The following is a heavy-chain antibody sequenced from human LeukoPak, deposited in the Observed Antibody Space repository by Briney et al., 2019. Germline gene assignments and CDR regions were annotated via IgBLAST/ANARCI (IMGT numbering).Heavy chain of an antibody. Sequence: GESLKISCKGSGYSFTNYWIGWVRQMPGKGLEWMGIFFPGDSDIRYSPSFQGQVTISADKSISTAYLQWSSLKASDTAMYYCARTYYFDSSAYSAGHFNYWGQGTLVTVSS. J-gene: IGHJ4*02. V-gene: IGHV5-51*01. D-gene: IGHD3-22*01. CDR1: GYSFTNYW. CDR2: FFPGDSDI. CDR3: ARTYYFDSSAYSAGHFNY.